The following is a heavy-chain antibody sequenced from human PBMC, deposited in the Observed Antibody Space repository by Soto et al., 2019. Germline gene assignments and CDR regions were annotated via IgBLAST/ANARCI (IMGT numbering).Heavy chain of an antibody. CDR1: GFTFSNAW. Sequence: GGSLRLSCAASGFTFSNAWMSWVRQAPGKGLEWVGRIKSKTDGGTTDYAAPVKGRFTISRDDSKNTLYLQMNSLKTEDTAVYYCTGAYCGGDCYLGWYFDLWGRGTLVTVSS. CDR2: IKSKTDGGTT. D-gene: IGHD2-21*02. V-gene: IGHV3-15*01. CDR3: TGAYCGGDCYLGWYFDL. J-gene: IGHJ2*01.